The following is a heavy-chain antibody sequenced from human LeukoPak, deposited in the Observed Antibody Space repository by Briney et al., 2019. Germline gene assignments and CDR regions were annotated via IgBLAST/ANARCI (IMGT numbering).Heavy chain of an antibody. D-gene: IGHD1-20*01. CDR3: ARDTNNGLDV. J-gene: IGHJ6*02. V-gene: IGHV3-11*01. Sequence: AGSLRLSCAASGFTFSEYYINWIRQAPGKGLEWVSHISSSGRLMQYADSVRGRFTITRDNAQNFMSLQMNNLKPEDTAVYYCARDTNNGLDVWGRGTTVTVS. CDR2: ISSSGRLM. CDR1: GFTFSEYY.